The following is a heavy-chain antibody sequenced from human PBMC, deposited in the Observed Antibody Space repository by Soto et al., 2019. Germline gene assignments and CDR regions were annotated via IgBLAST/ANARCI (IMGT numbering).Heavy chain of an antibody. CDR3: AREKITGLFDY. D-gene: IGHD2-8*02. CDR2: INHSGST. CDR1: GGSFSGYY. Sequence: ETLSLTCAVYGGSFSGYYWTWIRQPPGTGLEWIGEINHSGSTNYNPSLKSRVTISVDTSKNQFSLKLTSVTAADTAVYYCAREKITGLFDYWGKGTLVTVSS. V-gene: IGHV4-34*01. J-gene: IGHJ4*02.